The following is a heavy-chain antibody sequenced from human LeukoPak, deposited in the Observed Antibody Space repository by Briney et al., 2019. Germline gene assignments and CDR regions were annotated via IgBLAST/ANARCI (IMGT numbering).Heavy chain of an antibody. Sequence: PGGSLRLSCAASGFSFSNYWMNWARQAPGKGLEWVANIKKDGSEKNYVDSVKGRFTISRDNAKNSLYLQMNSLRAEDTAVYYCARDLYSGPNTDYWGQGTLVTVSS. CDR1: GFSFSNYW. CDR2: IKKDGSEK. J-gene: IGHJ4*02. CDR3: ARDLYSGPNTDY. V-gene: IGHV3-7*01. D-gene: IGHD5-18*01.